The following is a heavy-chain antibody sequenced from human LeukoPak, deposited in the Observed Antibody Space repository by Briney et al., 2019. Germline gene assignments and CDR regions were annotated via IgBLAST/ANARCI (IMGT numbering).Heavy chain of an antibody. Sequence: PSETLSLTCTVSGGSISSYYWSWLRQPPGKGLEWIGYIYYSGSTDYNPSLKSRVTISVDTSKNQFSLKLSSVTAADTAVYYCARHPGEQQPFDYWGQGTLVTVSS. V-gene: IGHV4-59*08. CDR3: ARHPGEQQPFDY. CDR1: GGSISSYY. D-gene: IGHD6-13*01. CDR2: IYYSGST. J-gene: IGHJ4*02.